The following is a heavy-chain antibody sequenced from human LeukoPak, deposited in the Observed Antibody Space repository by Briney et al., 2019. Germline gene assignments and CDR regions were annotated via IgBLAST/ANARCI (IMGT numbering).Heavy chain of an antibody. CDR3: ARAPLNYYGMDV. J-gene: IGHJ6*02. V-gene: IGHV3-53*01. CDR1: GFTVSSNY. CDR2: IYSGGST. Sequence: GGSLRLSCAASGFTVSSNYMGWVRQAPGKGLEWVSVIYSGGSTYYADSVKGRFTISRDNSKNTLYLQMNSLRAEDTAVYYCARAPLNYYGMDVWGQGTTVTVSS.